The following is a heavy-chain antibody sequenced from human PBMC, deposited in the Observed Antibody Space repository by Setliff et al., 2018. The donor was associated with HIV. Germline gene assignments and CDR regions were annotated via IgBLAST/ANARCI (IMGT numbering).Heavy chain of an antibody. CDR2: FDPEGGQT. CDR1: VYTLTEVS. J-gene: IGHJ1*01. CDR3: TTGLRWLVESTGKYFQQ. D-gene: IGHD1-26*01. Sequence: WASVKVSCKVSVYTLTEVSMHWVRQTPGNGLEWLGGFDPEGGQTIYAPKFLGRIAMTEDTSADTAYMELSRLRSEDTAVYYCTTGLRWLVESTGKYFQQWGQGTLVTVSS. V-gene: IGHV1-24*01.